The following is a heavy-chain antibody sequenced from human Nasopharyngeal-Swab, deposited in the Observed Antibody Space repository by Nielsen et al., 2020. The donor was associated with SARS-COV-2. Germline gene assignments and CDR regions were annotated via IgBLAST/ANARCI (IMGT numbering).Heavy chain of an antibody. CDR3: ARQRGGSSWPYYMDV. Sequence: SETLSLTCTVSGGSFSSYYWSWIRQPPGKGLEWIGYIYYSGSTNYKPSLKSRVTISVDTSKNQFSLKLSSVTAADTAVYYCARQRGGSSWPYYMDVWGKGTTVTVSS. D-gene: IGHD6-13*01. V-gene: IGHV4-59*08. CDR1: GGSFSSYY. J-gene: IGHJ6*03. CDR2: IYYSGST.